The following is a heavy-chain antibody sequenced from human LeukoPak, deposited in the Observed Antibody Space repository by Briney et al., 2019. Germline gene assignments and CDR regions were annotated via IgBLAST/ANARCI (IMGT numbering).Heavy chain of an antibody. CDR2: IRYDGSNK. J-gene: IGHJ3*02. Sequence: PGGSLRLSCAASGFTFRSYGMHWVRQAPGKGLEGVAFIRYDGSNKFYVDSVKGRFTISRDNSKNTLYLQMNSLRTEDTALYYCAKDDPIWSTYYDAFDIWGQGTMVTVSS. CDR3: AKDDPIWSTYYDAFDI. CDR1: GFTFRSYG. V-gene: IGHV3-30*02. D-gene: IGHD3-3*01.